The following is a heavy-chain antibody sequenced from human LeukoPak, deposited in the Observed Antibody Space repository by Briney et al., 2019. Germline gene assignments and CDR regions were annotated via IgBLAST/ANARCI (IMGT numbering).Heavy chain of an antibody. D-gene: IGHD5-18*01. CDR1: GYTFTSYD. CDR2: MNPNSGNT. CDR3: ARARIQLWSDLDY. Sequence: ASVKVSCKASGYTFTSYDINWVRQATGQGLEWMGWMNPNSGNTGYAQKFQGRVTMTRNTSISTAYMELSSLRSEDTAVYYCARARIQLWSDLDYWGQGTLVTVSS. J-gene: IGHJ4*02. V-gene: IGHV1-8*01.